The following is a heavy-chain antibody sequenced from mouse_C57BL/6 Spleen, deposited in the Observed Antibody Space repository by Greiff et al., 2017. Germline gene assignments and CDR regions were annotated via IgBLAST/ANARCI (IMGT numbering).Heavy chain of an antibody. CDR1: GFTFSSYA. CDR2: ISDGGSYT. J-gene: IGHJ1*03. Sequence: EVMLVESGGGLVKPGGSLKLSCAASGFTFSSYAMSWVRQTPEKRLEWVATISDGGSYTYYPDNVKGRFTISRDNAKNNLYLQLSHLKSEDTAMYYCAREEGNYGYFDVWGTGTTVTVSS. D-gene: IGHD2-1*01. CDR3: AREEGNYGYFDV. V-gene: IGHV5-4*01.